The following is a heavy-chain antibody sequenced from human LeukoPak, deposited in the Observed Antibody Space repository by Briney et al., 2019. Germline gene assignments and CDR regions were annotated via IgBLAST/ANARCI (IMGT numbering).Heavy chain of an antibody. CDR3: ARVVGKNGDYDWFDP. J-gene: IGHJ5*02. D-gene: IGHD4-17*01. CDR1: GGSISSYY. Sequence: SETLSLTCTVSGGSISSYYWSWIRQPPGKGLERIGYIYYSGSTNYNPSLKSRVTISVDTSKNQFSLKLSSVTAADTAVYYCARVVGKNGDYDWFDPRGQGTLVTVSS. CDR2: IYYSGST. V-gene: IGHV4-59*01.